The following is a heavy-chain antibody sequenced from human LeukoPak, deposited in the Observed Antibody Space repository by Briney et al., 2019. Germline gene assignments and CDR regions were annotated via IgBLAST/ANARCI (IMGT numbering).Heavy chain of an antibody. CDR2: IYPGDSDT. CDR1: GYGFTSYW. D-gene: IGHD3-22*01. V-gene: IGHV5-51*01. Sequence: GESLQISCQGSGYGFTSYWIGWVRPMPGQGLEWMGIIYPGDSDTRYSPSFQGQVTISADKSISTAYLQWSRLKASDTAMYYCARTYDSSGYYSTWDAFDIWGQGTMVTVSS. CDR3: ARTYDSSGYYSTWDAFDI. J-gene: IGHJ3*02.